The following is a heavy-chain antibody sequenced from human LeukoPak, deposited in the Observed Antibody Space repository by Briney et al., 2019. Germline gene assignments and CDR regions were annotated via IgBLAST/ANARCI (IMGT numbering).Heavy chain of an antibody. D-gene: IGHD5-18*01. Sequence: GGSLRLSCAASGFTFSSYSMNWVRQAPGKGLEWVSSISSSSSYIYYADSVKGRFTISRDNSKNTLYLQMNSLRAEDTAVYYCAKGVDTAMVPLDYWGQGTLVTVSS. J-gene: IGHJ4*02. V-gene: IGHV3-21*04. CDR2: ISSSSSYI. CDR3: AKGVDTAMVPLDY. CDR1: GFTFSSYS.